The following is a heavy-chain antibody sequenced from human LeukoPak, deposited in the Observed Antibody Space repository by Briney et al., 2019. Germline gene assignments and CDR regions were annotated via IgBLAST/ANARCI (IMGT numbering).Heavy chain of an antibody. CDR3: SRQGTLAIDY. CDR1: GGSISSSRYY. V-gene: IGHV4-39*01. D-gene: IGHD1-1*01. J-gene: IGHJ4*02. Sequence: SETLSLTCTVSGGSISSSRYYWGWIRQPPGKGLEWIGSIYYSGNTYYNPSLKSRVTISVDTSKNQFSLKLSSVTAADTALYYCSRQGTLAIDYWGQGTLVTVSS. CDR2: IYYSGNT.